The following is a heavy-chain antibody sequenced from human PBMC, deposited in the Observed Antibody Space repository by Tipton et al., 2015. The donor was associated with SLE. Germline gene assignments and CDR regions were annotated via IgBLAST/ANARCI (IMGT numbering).Heavy chain of an antibody. J-gene: IGHJ5*02. Sequence: TLSLTCTVSGGSISSGSYYWSWIRQPAGKGLEWIGYIYTSGSTNYNPSLKSRVTISVDTSKNQFSLKLSSVTAADTAVYYCAAYRTSWTGGYNWFDPWGQGTLVTVSS. D-gene: IGHD6-13*01. CDR3: AAYRTSWTGGYNWFDP. CDR1: GGSISSGSYY. CDR2: IYTSGST. V-gene: IGHV4-61*09.